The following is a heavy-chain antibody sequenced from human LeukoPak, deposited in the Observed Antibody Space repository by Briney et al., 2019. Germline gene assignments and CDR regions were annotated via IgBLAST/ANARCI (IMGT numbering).Heavy chain of an antibody. CDR1: RFIFDNYG. V-gene: IGHV3-23*01. Sequence: GGSLRLSCAASRFIFDNYGMTWCLQDPRERLERGSGISDDGYSTYYADSVKGRFTISRDNSKNTLYLHMSSLRVEDTAVFYCARVAPPLDDYIRGSFPYYFDYWGQGTPVTVSS. D-gene: IGHD3-16*01. J-gene: IGHJ4*02. CDR2: ISDDGYST. CDR3: ARVAPPLDDYIRGSFPYYFDY.